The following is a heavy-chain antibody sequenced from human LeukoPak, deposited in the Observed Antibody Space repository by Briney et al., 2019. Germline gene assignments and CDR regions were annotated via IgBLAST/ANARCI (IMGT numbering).Heavy chain of an antibody. CDR1: GFTFSSHW. CDR3: ARGMAVAANWFDP. Sequence: GGSLSLSCVASGFTFSSHWMNWVRQAPGQGLELVANINQDGGVKYYVDSVKGRFTISRDNAKNSLYLQMNSLKAGDTAVYYCARGMAVAANWFDPWGQGTLVAVSS. CDR2: INQDGGVK. J-gene: IGHJ5*02. D-gene: IGHD6-19*01. V-gene: IGHV3-7*05.